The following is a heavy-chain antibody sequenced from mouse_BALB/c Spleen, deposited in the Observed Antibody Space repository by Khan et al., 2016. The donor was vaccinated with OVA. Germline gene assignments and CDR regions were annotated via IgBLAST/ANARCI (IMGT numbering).Heavy chain of an antibody. CDR3: ARTHER. CDR1: GYTFTSYP. V-gene: IGHV1-4*01. Sequence: VQLQQSGAELARPGASVKMSCKASGYTFTSYPMHWVKPRPGQGLDWIGYINPSRGYTKSHQTFTVKTTLTADKSSRTAYMQLSSLTSEDSAVYYWARTHERWGQGTTLTVSS. CDR2: INPSRGYT. J-gene: IGHJ2*01.